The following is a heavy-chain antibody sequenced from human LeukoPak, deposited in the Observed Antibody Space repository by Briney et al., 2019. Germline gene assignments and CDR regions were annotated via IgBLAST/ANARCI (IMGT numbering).Heavy chain of an antibody. Sequence: PGGSLRLSCATSGFSLSRNGMHWVRQAPGQGLEWVAFILSDGSYEYYADSVKGRFTISRDTSRNTLYLQMNSLRAEDTAVYYCASPALVALPWGQGTLVTVSS. J-gene: IGHJ5*02. D-gene: IGHD2-8*02. V-gene: IGHV3-30*02. CDR1: GFSLSRNG. CDR2: ILSDGSYE. CDR3: ASPALVALP.